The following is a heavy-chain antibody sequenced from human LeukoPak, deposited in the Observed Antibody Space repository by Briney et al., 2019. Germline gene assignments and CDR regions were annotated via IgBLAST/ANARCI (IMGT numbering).Heavy chain of an antibody. D-gene: IGHD2-15*01. J-gene: IGHJ4*02. V-gene: IGHV3-7*01. CDR1: GFSFSAYW. CDR3: ARFGYVAAVDV. CDR2: INPAGSET. Sequence: TGGSLRLSCAASGFSFSAYWKTWVRQAPGTGLEWVANINPAGSETYYVDPVKGRFSISRDNAKNLVYLQMNSLRAEDTAVYHCARFGYVAAVDVWGQGTPVTVSS.